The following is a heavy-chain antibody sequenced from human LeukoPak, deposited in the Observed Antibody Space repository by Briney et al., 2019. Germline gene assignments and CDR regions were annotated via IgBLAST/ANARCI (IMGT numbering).Heavy chain of an antibody. CDR1: GFTFSNYW. CDR3: ARDTPMGAH. J-gene: IGHJ4*02. V-gene: IGHV3-7*01. Sequence: PGGSLRLSCAVSGFTFSNYWMSWVRQAPGKGLERVTNIKQDGSAQNYVDSVKGRFTISRDNAKNSLYLQMNSLRVEDTAVYYCARDTPMGAHWGQGTLVTVSS. D-gene: IGHD5-24*01. CDR2: IKQDGSAQ.